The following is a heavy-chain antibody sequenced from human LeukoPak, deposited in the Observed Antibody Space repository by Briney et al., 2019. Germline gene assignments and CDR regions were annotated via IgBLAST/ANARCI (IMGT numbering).Heavy chain of an antibody. CDR1: GYSLFSNYW. J-gene: IGHJ4*02. CDR3: ARASRDGYNQNFDY. CDR2: LYPGDSDS. Sequence: GESLTISCKAYGYSLFSNYWIAWVRQMPGKGLGWVGILYPGDSDSRYSPSFQGQVTISADRSISTAYLHWSSLKVSGTAMYYCARASRDGYNQNFDYWGQGTLVTVSS. V-gene: IGHV5-51*01. D-gene: IGHD5-24*01.